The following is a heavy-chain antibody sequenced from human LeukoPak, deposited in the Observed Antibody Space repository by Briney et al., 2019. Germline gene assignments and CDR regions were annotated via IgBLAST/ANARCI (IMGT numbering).Heavy chain of an antibody. CDR2: ISSSSSTI. D-gene: IGHD6-6*01. V-gene: IGHV3-48*02. CDR1: GFTLNSYN. Sequence: GGSLRLSCAASGFTLNSYNMNWVRQAPGKGLEWVSYISSSSSTIYYADSVKGRFTISRDSAKTSLFLQMNSLRDEDTAVYYCARAYSSSSGRDAFDSWGLGTLVTVSS. J-gene: IGHJ3*02. CDR3: ARAYSSSSGRDAFDS.